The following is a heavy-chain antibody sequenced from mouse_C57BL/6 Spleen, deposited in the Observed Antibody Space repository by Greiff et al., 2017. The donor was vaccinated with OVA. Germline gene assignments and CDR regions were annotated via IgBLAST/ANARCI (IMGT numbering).Heavy chain of an antibody. CDR1: GYTFTEYT. CDR3: VRHEERGTTVVGYFDV. J-gene: IGHJ1*03. V-gene: IGHV1-62-2*01. D-gene: IGHD1-1*02. Sequence: QVQLQQSGAELVKPGASVKLSCKASGYTFTEYTIHWVKQRSGQGLEWIGWFYPGSGSIKYNEKFKDKATLTADKSSSTVYMERSRVTSEDSAVYFCVRHEERGTTVVGYFDVWGTGTTGTVSS. CDR2: FYPGSGSI.